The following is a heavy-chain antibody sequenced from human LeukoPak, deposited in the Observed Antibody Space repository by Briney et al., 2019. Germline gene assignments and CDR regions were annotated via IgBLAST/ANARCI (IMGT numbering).Heavy chain of an antibody. CDR2: ISSSSSSYI. V-gene: IGHV3-21*01. CDR3: ARDRITMVRGVIAY. D-gene: IGHD3-10*01. J-gene: IGHJ4*02. CDR1: GFTFSSYS. Sequence: GGSLRLSCAASGFTFSSYSMNWVRQAPGKGLEWVSSISSSSSSYIYYADSVKGRFTISRDNSKNTLYLQMNSLRAEDTAVYYCARDRITMVRGVIAYWGQGTLVTVSS.